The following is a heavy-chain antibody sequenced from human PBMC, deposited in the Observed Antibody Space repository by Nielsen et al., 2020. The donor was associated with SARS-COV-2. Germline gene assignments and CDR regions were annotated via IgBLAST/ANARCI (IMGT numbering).Heavy chain of an antibody. V-gene: IGHV5-10-1*01. D-gene: IGHD6-19*01. CDR2: IDPSDSYT. Sequence: GGSLRLSCKGSGYSFSNYWISWVRQMPGKGLEWMGRIDPSDSYTTYSPSFQGHVTVSADKSISTAYLQLSSLKASDTAMYYCARHMLTTGVAGSFDFWGQGTLVTVSS. CDR1: GYSFSNYW. CDR3: ARHMLTTGVAGSFDF. J-gene: IGHJ4*02.